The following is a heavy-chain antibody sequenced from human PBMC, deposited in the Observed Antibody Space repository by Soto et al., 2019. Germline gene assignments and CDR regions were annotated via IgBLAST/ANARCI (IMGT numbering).Heavy chain of an antibody. J-gene: IGHJ6*02. Sequence: ALVKVSCKAFVYTFTSYYMQWVRQAPAQGLEWMGIINPSGGSTSYAQKFQGRVTMTRDTSTSTVYMELSSLRSEDTAVYYCARDQSSGGSCYSCYYGMDVWGQGTTVTVSS. D-gene: IGHD2-15*01. V-gene: IGHV1-46*01. CDR2: INPSGGST. CDR3: ARDQSSGGSCYSCYYGMDV. CDR1: VYTFTSYY.